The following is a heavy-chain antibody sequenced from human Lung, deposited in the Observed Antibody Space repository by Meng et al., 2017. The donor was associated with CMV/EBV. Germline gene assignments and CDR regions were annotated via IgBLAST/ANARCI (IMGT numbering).Heavy chain of an antibody. V-gene: IGHV3-30*02. Sequence: GESLKISCAASGFTFSNYGIHWVRQAPGKGLEWVAFIRYDGRNKDYADSVRGRFTISRDNSKSTLSLQLSSLRPEDTAVYYCAKDVEDSVFGVVLPDQHQCGMVFWGQGTAVTVSS. D-gene: IGHD3-3*01. CDR3: AKDVEDSVFGVVLPDQHQCGMVF. CDR1: GFTFSNYG. J-gene: IGHJ6*02. CDR2: IRYDGRNK.